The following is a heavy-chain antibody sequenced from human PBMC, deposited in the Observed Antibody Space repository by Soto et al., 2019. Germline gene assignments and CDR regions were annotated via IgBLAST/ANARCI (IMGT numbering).Heavy chain of an antibody. Sequence: SVKVSCTASGGTFSSYAISWVRQAPGQGLEWMGGIIPIFGTANYAQKFQGRVTITADKSTSTAYMELSSLRSEDTAVYYCATEVVVTAFEIWGQGTMVTVAS. CDR1: GGTFSSYA. V-gene: IGHV1-69*06. CDR3: ATEVVVTAFEI. J-gene: IGHJ3*02. CDR2: IIPIFGTA. D-gene: IGHD3-22*01.